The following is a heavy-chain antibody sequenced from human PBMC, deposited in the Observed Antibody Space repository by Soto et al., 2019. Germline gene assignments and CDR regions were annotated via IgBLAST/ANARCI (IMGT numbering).Heavy chain of an antibody. Sequence: GASLKVSCKASGYTFTSYGISWVRQAPGQGLEWMGWISAYNGNTNYAQKLQGRVTMTTDTSTSTAYMELRSLRSDDTAVYYCARDQDIVVGSDIDYWGQGTLVTVSS. CDR2: ISAYNGNT. CDR1: GYTFTSYG. CDR3: ARDQDIVVGSDIDY. V-gene: IGHV1-18*01. J-gene: IGHJ4*02. D-gene: IGHD2-15*01.